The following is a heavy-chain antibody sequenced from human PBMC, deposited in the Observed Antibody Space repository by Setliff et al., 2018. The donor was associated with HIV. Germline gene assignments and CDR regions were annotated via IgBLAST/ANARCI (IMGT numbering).Heavy chain of an antibody. Sequence: PSETLSLTCTVSGGSFTSSQYYWGWVRQPPGKGLEWIGNIHYSGSTYYNPSLKSRVTISVDTSKNQYSLGLSSVTAADTAVYYGARPKLGRGGGSHLDYWDQGTLVTVS. J-gene: IGHJ4*02. CDR3: ARPKLGRGGGSHLDY. D-gene: IGHD3-16*01. CDR1: GGSFTSSQYY. V-gene: IGHV4-39*01. CDR2: IHYSGST.